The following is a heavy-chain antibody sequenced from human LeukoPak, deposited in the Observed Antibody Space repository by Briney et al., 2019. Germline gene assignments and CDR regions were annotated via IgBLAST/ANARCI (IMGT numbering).Heavy chain of an antibody. Sequence: SVKVSCKASGGTSSSYAISWVRQAPGQGLEWMGRIIPIFGTANYAQKFQGRVTITTDESTSTAYMELSSLRSEDTAVYYCARLVAASAGFDYWGQGTLVTVSS. CDR2: IIPIFGTA. V-gene: IGHV1-69*05. J-gene: IGHJ4*02. CDR1: GGTSSSYA. D-gene: IGHD2-15*01. CDR3: ARLVAASAGFDY.